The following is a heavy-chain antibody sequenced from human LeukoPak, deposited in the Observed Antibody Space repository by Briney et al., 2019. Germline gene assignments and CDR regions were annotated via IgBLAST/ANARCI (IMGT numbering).Heavy chain of an antibody. CDR3: AKYMSSGS. D-gene: IGHD6-19*01. CDR1: GFTFSNCA. J-gene: IGHJ5*02. CDR2: VSGSGDSP. Sequence: GGPLRLSCAASGFTFSNCAMSWGRQAPGKGLEWGSGVSGSGDSPYYADSVKGRFTISRDNSTNTLFLLMKSLRAEDTAVYYCAKYMSSGSWGQGALVTVSS. V-gene: IGHV3-23*01.